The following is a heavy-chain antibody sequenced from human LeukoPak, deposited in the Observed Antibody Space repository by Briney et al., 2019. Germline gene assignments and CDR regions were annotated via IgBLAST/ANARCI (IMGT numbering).Heavy chain of an antibody. CDR3: ARSDLGTITAGPFNS. V-gene: IGHV1-18*01. D-gene: IGHD5-12*01. Sequence: SAVTVSCMASGYTFPNYGIPGVRQAPGQGLDGMGWIRCYQGSTKYAQNSQGRVTMTIDTSTSTAYMDLRSRRSDDTAIYFCARSDLGTITAGPFNSWGQGTLVAVSS. CDR2: IRCYQGST. CDR1: GYTFPNYG. J-gene: IGHJ5*02.